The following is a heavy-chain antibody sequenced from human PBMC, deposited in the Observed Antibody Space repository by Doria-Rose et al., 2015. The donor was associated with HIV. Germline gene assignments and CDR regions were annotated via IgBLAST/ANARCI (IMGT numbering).Heavy chain of an antibody. J-gene: IGHJ4*02. CDR1: GVSLNSPGMG. CDR2: IFSDDER. CDR3: ARIKSSRWYHKYYFDF. D-gene: IGHD6-13*01. V-gene: IGHV2-26*01. Sequence: QVTLKESGPVLVKPTETLTLTCTVSGVSLNSPGMGASWIRQPPGKALEWLANIFSDDERSYKTSLKSRLTISRGTSKRQVVLTMTDMDTVDTATYYCARIKSSRWYHKYYFDFWGQGTLVIVSA.